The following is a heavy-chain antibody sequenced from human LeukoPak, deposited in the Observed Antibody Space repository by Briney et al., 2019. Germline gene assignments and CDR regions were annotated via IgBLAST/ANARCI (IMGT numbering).Heavy chain of an antibody. J-gene: IGHJ5*02. V-gene: IGHV4-61*02. D-gene: IGHD4-17*01. Sequence: PSETLSLTCTVSDGSISSGSYYWSWIRQPPGKGLEWIGRIYTSGSTNYNPSLKSRVTISVDTSKNQFSLKLSSVTAADTAVYYCARGYGDYLNWFDPWGQGTLVTVSS. CDR1: DGSISSGSYY. CDR3: ARGYGDYLNWFDP. CDR2: IYTSGST.